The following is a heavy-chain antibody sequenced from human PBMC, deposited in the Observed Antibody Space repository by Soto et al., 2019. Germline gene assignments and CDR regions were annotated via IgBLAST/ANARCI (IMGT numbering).Heavy chain of an antibody. D-gene: IGHD1-26*01. Sequence: QVQLQESGPGLVKPSETLSLTCTVSGGSISSYYWSWIRQPPGKGLEWIGYISYSGSTNYNPSLTRRVIIPPDTSKNQFSLQLNSVTAADTAVYYCAREGGYYAPARYWGQGTLVTVSS. J-gene: IGHJ4*02. CDR2: ISYSGST. CDR1: GGSISSYY. CDR3: AREGGYYAPARY. V-gene: IGHV4-59*12.